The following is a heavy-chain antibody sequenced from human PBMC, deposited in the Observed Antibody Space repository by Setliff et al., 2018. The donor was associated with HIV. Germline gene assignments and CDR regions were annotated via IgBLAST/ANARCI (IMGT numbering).Heavy chain of an antibody. Sequence: GASVKVSCKASGGSFSSYGFNWVRQAPGQGLEWMGGIIPIFGTANYAQKFQGRVTITTDESTSTAYMELSSLRSEDTAVYYCARVGWKAVYWGQGTLVTVSS. CDR2: IIPIFGTA. CDR3: ARVGWKAVY. J-gene: IGHJ4*02. D-gene: IGHD1-1*01. V-gene: IGHV1-69*05. CDR1: GGSFSSYG.